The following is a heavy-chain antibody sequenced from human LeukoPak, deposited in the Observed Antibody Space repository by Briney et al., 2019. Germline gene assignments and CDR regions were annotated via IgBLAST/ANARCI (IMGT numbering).Heavy chain of an antibody. CDR3: ARLIPRGMNLDAFDF. CDR2: VRNSGAA. CDR1: GYSVSRDYY. D-gene: IGHD1-14*01. V-gene: IGHV4-38-2*02. J-gene: IGHJ3*01. Sequence: TSETLSLTCTVSGYSVSRDYYWGWLRQSPGKGLEWIGSVRNSGAAYYSPSLKSRVTMSTDSSKNQVSLRLSSVTAADTAIYYCARLIPRGMNLDAFDFWGQGTMVTVSS.